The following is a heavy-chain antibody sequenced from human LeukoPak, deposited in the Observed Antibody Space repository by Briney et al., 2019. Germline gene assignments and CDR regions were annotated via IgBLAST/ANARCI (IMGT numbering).Heavy chain of an antibody. CDR2: ISYDGSNK. Sequence: GGSLRLSCAASGFTFSTYAMHWVRQASGKGLEWVAVISYDGSNKYYADSVKGRFTISRDNSKNTLYLQMNSLRTEDTAVYYCARDQVTMVRGVNIFDFWGQGTLVTVSS. CDR1: GFTFSTYA. V-gene: IGHV3-30*04. J-gene: IGHJ4*02. CDR3: ARDQVTMVRGVNIFDF. D-gene: IGHD3-10*01.